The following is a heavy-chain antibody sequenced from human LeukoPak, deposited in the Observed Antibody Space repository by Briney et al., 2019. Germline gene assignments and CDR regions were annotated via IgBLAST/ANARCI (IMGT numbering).Heavy chain of an antibody. J-gene: IGHJ4*02. CDR2: ISGSSSYI. V-gene: IGHV3-21*01. CDR3: ARDRVQNDY. Sequence: ISVGAASLKRLEWVSSISGSSSYIYYADSVKGRFTISRDNAKNSLYLQMNSLRAEDTAVYYCARDRVQNDYWGQGTLVTVSS. D-gene: IGHD3-10*01.